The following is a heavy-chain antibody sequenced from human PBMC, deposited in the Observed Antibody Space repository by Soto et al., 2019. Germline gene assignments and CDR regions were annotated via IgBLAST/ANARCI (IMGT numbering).Heavy chain of an antibody. D-gene: IGHD3-10*01. V-gene: IGHV3-15*01. Sequence: EVQLVESGGGLVKPGGSLRLSCAPSGFTFSRAWMSWVRQAPGKGLEWLGRIKSTTDGGTIDYAAPVKGRFTISRDDLQNTLYLQMNSMTGEDTAVYYCSIQRYRVGRSAVVRYYYMDVWGKGTTVTVSS. CDR3: SIQRYRVGRSAVVRYYYMDV. J-gene: IGHJ6*03. CDR1: GFTFSRAW. CDR2: IKSTTDGGTI.